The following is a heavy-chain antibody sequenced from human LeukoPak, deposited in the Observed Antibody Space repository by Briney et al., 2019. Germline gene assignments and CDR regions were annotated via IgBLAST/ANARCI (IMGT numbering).Heavy chain of an antibody. CDR3: ARDGGKGYEIDY. Sequence: PGGSLRLSCVVSGFPFSNNPMNWVRQAPGKGLEWVSYIRTAITTTYYAESVKGRFTIYRDNAKNSLYLQMNSLRVEDTAVYYCARDGGKGYEIDYWGQGTLLTVSS. D-gene: IGHD2-2*01. CDR1: GFPFSNNP. J-gene: IGHJ4*02. V-gene: IGHV3-48*01. CDR2: IRTAITTT.